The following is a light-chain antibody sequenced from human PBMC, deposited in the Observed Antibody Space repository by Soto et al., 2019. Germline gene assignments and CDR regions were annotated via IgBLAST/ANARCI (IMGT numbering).Light chain of an antibody. CDR2: DAS. CDR3: QQRGNLYT. J-gene: IGKJ2*01. V-gene: IGKV3-11*01. Sequence: EIVLTQSPATLSLSLGERATLSCRASQSVGDYLAWYQQQPGPPPRLLISDASNRAAGIPARFSGSGSVTDFTLTISSLEPEDFAVYYCQQRGNLYTFGQGTKLEIK. CDR1: QSVGDY.